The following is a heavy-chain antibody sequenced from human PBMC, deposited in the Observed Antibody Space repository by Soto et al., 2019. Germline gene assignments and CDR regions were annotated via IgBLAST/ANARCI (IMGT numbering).Heavy chain of an antibody. CDR3: TTDPNGRSYGMDV. CDR2: IKSKTDGGTT. Sequence: GSLRLSCAASVFTFSNAWMSWVRQAPGKGLEWVGRIKSKTDGGTTDYAAPVKGRFTISRDDSKNTLYLQMNSLKTEDTAVYYCTTDPNGRSYGMDVWGQGTTVTVSS. V-gene: IGHV3-15*01. CDR1: VFTFSNAW. J-gene: IGHJ6*02.